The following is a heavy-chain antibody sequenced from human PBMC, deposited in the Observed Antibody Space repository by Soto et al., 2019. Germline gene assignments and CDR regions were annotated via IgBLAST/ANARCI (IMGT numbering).Heavy chain of an antibody. D-gene: IGHD6-19*01. CDR2: INQDGSEN. V-gene: IGHV3-7*03. CDR3: AGGAGGWNYYYAMDV. CDR1: EFMFRSYW. Sequence: EVHLVESGGGLVQPGGSLRLSCVASEFMFRSYWMTWVRQAPGKGLEWVANINQDGSENLFVDSVKGRFTISRDNAQRSVYLQMNSLRAEDTAVYYCAGGAGGWNYYYAMDVWGQGTTVTVS. J-gene: IGHJ6*02.